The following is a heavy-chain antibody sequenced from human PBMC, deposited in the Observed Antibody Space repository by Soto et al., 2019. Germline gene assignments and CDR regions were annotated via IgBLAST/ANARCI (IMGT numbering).Heavy chain of an antibody. D-gene: IGHD6-13*01. CDR2: ISAYNGNT. CDR1: SSTYPILG. J-gene: IGHJ4*02. CDR3: ARDRVAEAGHFDY. V-gene: IGHV1-18*01. Sequence: ASLQVSCTTASSTYPILGTTLGRQGPGQGLEWMGWISAYNGNTASAQKFQDRVTMTTDTSTSTAYMELRSLRSDDTAVYYCARDRVAEAGHFDYWGQGTMGTV.